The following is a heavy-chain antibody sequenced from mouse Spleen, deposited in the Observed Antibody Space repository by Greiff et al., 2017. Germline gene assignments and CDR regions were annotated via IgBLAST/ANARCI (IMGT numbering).Heavy chain of an antibody. CDR2: IWSGGST. CDR3: ARREDGNYSFYAMDY. J-gene: IGHJ4*01. CDR1: GFSLTSYG. D-gene: IGHD2-1*01. Sequence: VPLQQSGPGLVQPSQSLSITCTVSGFSLTSYGLHWVRQSPGKGLEWLGVIWSGGSTDYNAAFISRLSISKDNSKSQVFFKMNSLQADDTAIYYWARREDGNYSFYAMDYWGQGTSVTVSS. V-gene: IGHV2-2*01.